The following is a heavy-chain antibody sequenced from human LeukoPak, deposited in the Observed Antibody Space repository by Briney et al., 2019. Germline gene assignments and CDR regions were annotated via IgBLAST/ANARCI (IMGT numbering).Heavy chain of an antibody. D-gene: IGHD2-15*01. CDR2: INHSGST. J-gene: IGHJ4*02. CDR3: ARYCSGGSCYYFDY. V-gene: IGHV4-34*01. Sequence: PETLSLTCAVYGGSFSGYYRSWIRQPPGKGLEWIGEINHSGSTNYNPSLKSRVTISVDTSKNQFSLKLSSVTAADTAVYYCARYCSGGSCYYFDYWGQGTLVTVSS. CDR1: GGSFSGYY.